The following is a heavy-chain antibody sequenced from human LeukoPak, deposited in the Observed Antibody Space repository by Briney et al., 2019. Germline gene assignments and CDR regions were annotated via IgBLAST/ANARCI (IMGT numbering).Heavy chain of an antibody. Sequence: ASVKVSCKASGYTFTSYYMHWVRQAPGQGLEWMGIINPSGGSTSYAQKFQGRVTMTRDTSTSTAYMELSSLRSEDTAVYYCARGPYDYYDGSGYHEDYWGQGTLVTVSS. D-gene: IGHD3-22*01. CDR1: GYTFTSYY. J-gene: IGHJ4*02. CDR2: INPSGGST. CDR3: ARGPYDYYDGSGYHEDY. V-gene: IGHV1-46*01.